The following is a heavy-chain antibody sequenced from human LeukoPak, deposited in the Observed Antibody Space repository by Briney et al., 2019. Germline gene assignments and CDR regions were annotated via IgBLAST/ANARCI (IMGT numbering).Heavy chain of an antibody. J-gene: IGHJ4*02. CDR3: ARDYGGTSPFDY. CDR2: ISSSGSTI. D-gene: IGHD4-23*01. V-gene: IGHV3-48*03. CDR1: GFTFSSYE. Sequence: GGSLRLSCAASGFTFSSYEMNWVRQAPGKGLEWVSYISSSGSTIYYADSVKGRFTISRDNAKNSLYLQMNSLRAEDTAVYYCARDYGGTSPFDYWGQGTLVTVSS.